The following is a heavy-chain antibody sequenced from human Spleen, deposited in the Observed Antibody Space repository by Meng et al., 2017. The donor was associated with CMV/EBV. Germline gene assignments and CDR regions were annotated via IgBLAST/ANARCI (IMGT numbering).Heavy chain of an antibody. Sequence: ASVKVSCKASGYTFTSYDINWVRQATGQGPEWMGWMNPNSGNTGYTEKFQGGVTFTRDTSISTAYLELSSLRSEDTAVYYCGRVRTSGYYYYYYGMDVWGQGTTVTVSS. CDR1: GYTFTSYD. CDR2: MNPNSGNT. V-gene: IGHV1-8*03. CDR3: GRVRTSGYYYYYYGMDV. D-gene: IGHD1-14*01. J-gene: IGHJ6*02.